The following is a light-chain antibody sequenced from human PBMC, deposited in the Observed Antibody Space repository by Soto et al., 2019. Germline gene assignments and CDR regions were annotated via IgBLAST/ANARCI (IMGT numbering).Light chain of an antibody. Sequence: EIVMTQSPATLSVSPGERVTLFCRASQSVNSRLAWYQQKPAQAPRLLIYDASTRATGIPARFSGSGSGTEFTLTISSLQSEDFAFYYCQQYKNWPPQYTFGQGTKLEIK. CDR1: QSVNSR. J-gene: IGKJ2*01. CDR2: DAS. V-gene: IGKV3-15*01. CDR3: QQYKNWPPQYT.